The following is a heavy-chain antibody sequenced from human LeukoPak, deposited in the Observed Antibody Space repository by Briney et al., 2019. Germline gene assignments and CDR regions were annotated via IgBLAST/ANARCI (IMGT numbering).Heavy chain of an antibody. Sequence: SETLSLTCTVSGGSISSYYWSRIRQPAGKGLEWIGRIYTSGSTNYNPSLKSRVTMSVDTSKNQFSLKLTSVTAADTAVYYCARDPDIAVAGTTYGDAFDIWGQGTMVTVSS. J-gene: IGHJ3*02. CDR2: IYTSGST. V-gene: IGHV4-4*07. CDR1: GGSISSYY. CDR3: ARDPDIAVAGTTYGDAFDI. D-gene: IGHD6-19*01.